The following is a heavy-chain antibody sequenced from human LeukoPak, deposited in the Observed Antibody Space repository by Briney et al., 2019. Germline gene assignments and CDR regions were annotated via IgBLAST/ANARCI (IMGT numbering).Heavy chain of an antibody. CDR1: GFTFSSYS. CDR3: ARDSRYYYGSGSYYTYHDY. CDR2: ISSSSSYI. Sequence: GGSLRLSCAASGFTFSSYSMNWVRQAPGKGLEWVSSISSSSSYIYYADSVKGRFTISRDNAKNSLYLQMNSLRAEDTAVYYCARDSRYYYGSGSYYTYHDYWDQGTLVTVSS. J-gene: IGHJ4*02. V-gene: IGHV3-21*01. D-gene: IGHD3-10*01.